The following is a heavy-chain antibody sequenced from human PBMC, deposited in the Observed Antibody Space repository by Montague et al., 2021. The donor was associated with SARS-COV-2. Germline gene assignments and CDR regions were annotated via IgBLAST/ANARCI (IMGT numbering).Heavy chain of an antibody. Sequence: SPRLSCAASGFTFDDYAMHWVRQAPGKGLEWVSGITWNSGSIGYADSVKGRFTISRDNAKNSLYLQMNSLRAEDTALYYCAKDINRGIQLWHTTGSFDYWGQGTLVTVSS. CDR3: AKDINRGIQLWHTTGSFDY. J-gene: IGHJ4*02. D-gene: IGHD5-18*01. CDR2: ITWNSGSI. CDR1: GFTFDDYA. V-gene: IGHV3-9*01.